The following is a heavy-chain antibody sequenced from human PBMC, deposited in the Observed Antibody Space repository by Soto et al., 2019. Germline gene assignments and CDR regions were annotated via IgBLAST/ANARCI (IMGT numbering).Heavy chain of an antibody. V-gene: IGHV1-3*01. CDR1: GYTFTSYA. CDR3: ARDRGSNTYYYGSGSYAAFDI. D-gene: IGHD3-10*01. Sequence: ASVKVSCKASGYTFTSYAMHWVRQAPGQRLEWMGWINAGNGNTRYSQKFQGRVTITRDTSASAAYMELSSLRSDDTAVYYCARDRGSNTYYYGSGSYAAFDIWGQGTMVTVSS. J-gene: IGHJ3*02. CDR2: INAGNGNT.